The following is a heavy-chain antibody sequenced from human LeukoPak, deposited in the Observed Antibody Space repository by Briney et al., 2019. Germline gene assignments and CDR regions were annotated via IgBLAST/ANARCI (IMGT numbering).Heavy chain of an antibody. CDR1: GFAVSSNY. CDR3: ARESYNSGIDY. D-gene: IGHD6-19*01. CDR2: IYSGGST. J-gene: IGHJ4*02. V-gene: IGHV3-53*01. Sequence: GGSLRLSCAASGFAVSSNYMSWVRQAPGKGLERVSVIYSGGSTYYADSVKGRFTISRDNSKNTLYLQMNSLRAEDTAVYYCARESYNSGIDYWGQGTLVTVSS.